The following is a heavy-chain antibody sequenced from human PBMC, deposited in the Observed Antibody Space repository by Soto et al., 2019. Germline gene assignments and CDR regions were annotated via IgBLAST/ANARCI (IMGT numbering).Heavy chain of an antibody. J-gene: IGHJ4*02. Sequence: QLQLQESGPGLVKPSETLSLTCTVSGGSISSSSYYWGWIRQPPGKGLEWIGRIYYSWSTYYNTSLKSRVTISVDTSKNQFSLKLSSVTAADTAVYYCAGHYDILTGPDYWGQGTLVTVSS. CDR1: GGSISSSSYY. V-gene: IGHV4-39*01. CDR2: IYYSWST. CDR3: AGHYDILTGPDY. D-gene: IGHD3-9*01.